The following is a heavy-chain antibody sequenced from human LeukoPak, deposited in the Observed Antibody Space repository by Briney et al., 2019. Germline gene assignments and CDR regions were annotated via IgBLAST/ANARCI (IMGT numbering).Heavy chain of an antibody. CDR2: IYYSRRT. CDR3: ARERPDYGEDYFDY. Sequence: SQTLSLTCTVSGASISSGGYYWSWLRQHPGKGLEWIGYIYYSRRTYYKPSLKSRVTISVDTSKNQFSLKLSSVAAADTAVYYCARERPDYGEDYFDYWGQGTLVTVSS. J-gene: IGHJ4*02. CDR1: GASISSGGYY. D-gene: IGHD4-17*01. V-gene: IGHV4-31*03.